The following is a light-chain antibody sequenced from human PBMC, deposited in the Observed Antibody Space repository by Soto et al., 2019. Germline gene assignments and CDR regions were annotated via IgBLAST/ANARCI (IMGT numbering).Light chain of an antibody. CDR2: QVT. V-gene: IGLV2-8*01. J-gene: IGLJ3*02. CDR1: SSDVGAYNY. CDR3: CSYAGSNSLV. Sequence: QSALTQHPSASGSPGQSVTISCTGTSSDVGAYNYVSWYQQHAGKAPKLMIYQVTKRPSGVPDRFSGSKSGNTASLTVSGLQAEDEADYYCCSYAGSNSLVFGGGTKLTVL.